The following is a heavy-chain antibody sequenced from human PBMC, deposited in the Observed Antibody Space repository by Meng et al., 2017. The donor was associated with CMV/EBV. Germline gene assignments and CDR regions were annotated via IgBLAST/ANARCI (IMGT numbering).Heavy chain of an antibody. CDR2: ISSSSSYI. CDR1: GFTVSSNY. Sequence: GGSLRLSCAASGFTVSSNYMSWVRQAPGKGLEWVSSISSSSSYIYYADSVKGRFTISRDNARNSLYLQMNSLRAEDTAVYYCARLYSSGWWTYYYGMDVWGQGTTVTVSS. J-gene: IGHJ6*02. D-gene: IGHD6-19*01. V-gene: IGHV3-21*04. CDR3: ARLYSSGWWTYYYGMDV.